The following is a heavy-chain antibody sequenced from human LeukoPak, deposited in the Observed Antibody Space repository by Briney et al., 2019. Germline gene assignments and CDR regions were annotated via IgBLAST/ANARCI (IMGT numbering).Heavy chain of an antibody. CDR3: ARRQGSYFDTSGYYYG. V-gene: IGHV3-7*01. Sequence: GGSLRLSCAVSGFTFSDHHMDWVRQAPGKGLEWVANIKQDGSEKYYVDSVKGRFTISRDNAKNSLYLQMNSLRAEDTAVYYCARRQGSYFDTSGYYYGWGQGTLVTVSS. CDR1: GFTFSDHH. D-gene: IGHD3-22*01. CDR2: IKQDGSEK. J-gene: IGHJ4*02.